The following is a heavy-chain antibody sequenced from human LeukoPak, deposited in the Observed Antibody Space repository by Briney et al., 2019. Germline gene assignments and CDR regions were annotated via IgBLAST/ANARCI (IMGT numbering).Heavy chain of an antibody. Sequence: ASVKVSCKASGYTFSCFYVHWVRQAPGQGLEWMGIIKVSGGRTDYAQKFQGRVTMTRDMSTSTVYMELSNLRSEDTAVYYCAREPPESYHFDYWGQGTLVTVSS. CDR2: IKVSGGRT. J-gene: IGHJ4*02. V-gene: IGHV1-46*01. D-gene: IGHD2-2*01. CDR1: GYTFSCFY. CDR3: AREPPESYHFDY.